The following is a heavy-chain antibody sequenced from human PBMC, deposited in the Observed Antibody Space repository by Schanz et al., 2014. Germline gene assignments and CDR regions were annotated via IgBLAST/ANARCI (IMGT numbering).Heavy chain of an antibody. CDR2: VNPSVRGT. V-gene: IGHV1-46*01. D-gene: IGHD6-19*01. CDR1: EYTFTRHY. J-gene: IGHJ4*02. CDR3: ARGGYSSGWYDRDIAHFDY. Sequence: QVQLVQSGTEVKKPGASVKVSCKASEYTFTRHYMHWVRQAPGQGLEWMGIVNPSVRGTHFARECQGRVTMTTDTSTSTAYMELRSLRSDDTAVYYCARGGYSSGWYDRDIAHFDYWGQGTLVNGSS.